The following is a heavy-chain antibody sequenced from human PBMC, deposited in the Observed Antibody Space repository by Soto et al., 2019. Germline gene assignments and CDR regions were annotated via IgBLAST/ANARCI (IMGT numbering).Heavy chain of an antibody. CDR2: INPSGGST. CDR3: ARGGTAMVIILDY. CDR1: GYTFTSYY. V-gene: IGHV1-46*01. Sequence: QVQLVQSGAEVKKPGASVKVSCKASGYTFTSYYMHWVRQAPGQGLEWMGIINPSGGSTSYAQKFQGRVTMTRDTCTRTVYMQLSSLRSEDTAVYYCARGGTAMVIILDYWGQGTLVTVSS. J-gene: IGHJ4*02. D-gene: IGHD5-18*01.